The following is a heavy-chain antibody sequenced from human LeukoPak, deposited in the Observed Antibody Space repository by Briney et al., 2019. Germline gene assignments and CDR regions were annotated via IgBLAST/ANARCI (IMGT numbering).Heavy chain of an antibody. Sequence: PGGSLRLSCAAFGFTFSSYEMNWVRQAPGKGLEWVSYISSGGSTVYYADSVKGRFTISRDNAKNSLYLQMNSLRAEDTAVYYCARVIIVGATGIWGQGTMVTVSS. CDR3: ARVIIVGATGI. V-gene: IGHV3-48*03. CDR2: ISSGGSTV. CDR1: GFTFSSYE. D-gene: IGHD1-26*01. J-gene: IGHJ3*02.